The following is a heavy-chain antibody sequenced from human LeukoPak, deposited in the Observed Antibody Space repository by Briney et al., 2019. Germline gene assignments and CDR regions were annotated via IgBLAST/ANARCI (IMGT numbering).Heavy chain of an antibody. V-gene: IGHV3-33*01. CDR1: GFTFSSYG. CDR3: ARDQPPGFFDY. Sequence: GGSLRLSCAASGFTFSSYGMHWVRQAPGKGLEWVAVIWYDGSNKYYADSVKSRFTISRDNSKNTLYLQMNSLRAEDTAVYYCARDQPPGFFDYWGQGTLVTVSS. CDR2: IWYDGSNK. J-gene: IGHJ4*02.